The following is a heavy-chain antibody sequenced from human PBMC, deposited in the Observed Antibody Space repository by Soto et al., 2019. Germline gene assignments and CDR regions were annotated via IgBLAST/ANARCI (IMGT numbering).Heavy chain of an antibody. CDR3: ARDGSSGYGYYFDY. D-gene: IGHD5-12*01. J-gene: IGHJ4*02. CDR2: ISAYNGNT. Sequence: GASVKVSCKASGYTFTSYGISWVRQAPGQGLEWMGWISAYNGNTNYAQKLQGRVTMTTDTSTRTAYMELRSLRYEDTAVYYCARDGSSGYGYYFDYWGQGTLVTVSS. V-gene: IGHV1-18*01. CDR1: GYTFTSYG.